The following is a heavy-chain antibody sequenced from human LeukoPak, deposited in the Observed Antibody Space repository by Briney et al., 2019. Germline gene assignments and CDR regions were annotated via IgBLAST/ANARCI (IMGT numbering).Heavy chain of an antibody. CDR2: IIPILGIA. V-gene: IGHV1-69*04. CDR1: GGTLSGYA. J-gene: IGHJ3*02. CDR3: ARDLAFDI. Sequence: SVKVSFTASGGTLSGYAISWVRQAPGQGLEWMGRIIPILGIANYAQKFQGRVTITADKSTSTAYMELSSLRSEDTAVYYCARDLAFDIWGQGTMVTVSS.